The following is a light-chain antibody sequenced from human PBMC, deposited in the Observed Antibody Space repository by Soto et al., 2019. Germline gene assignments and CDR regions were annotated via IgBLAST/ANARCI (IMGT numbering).Light chain of an antibody. CDR1: QSINSN. J-gene: IGKJ4*01. CDR2: RAS. CDR3: QQYNNWPRAT. Sequence: IVMTQSPATLSVSPGERATLSCRASQSINSNLAWYQQKPGQAPRLLMFRASIRATAFPARFSGSGSGTEFNITISSLQSEDSGIYYCQQYNNWPRATFGGGTKVEIK. V-gene: IGKV3-15*01.